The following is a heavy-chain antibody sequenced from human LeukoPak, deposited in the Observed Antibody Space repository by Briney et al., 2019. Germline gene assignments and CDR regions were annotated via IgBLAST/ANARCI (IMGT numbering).Heavy chain of an antibody. Sequence: ASVKVSCKASGYTFTSYGISWVRQAPGQGLEWMGWISAYNGNTNYAQKPQGRVTMTTDTSTSTAYMELRSLRSEDTAVYYRARGNTFRHCSSTSCYTSAAEDYWGQGTLVTVSS. CDR3: ARGNTFRHCSSTSCYTSAAEDY. CDR2: ISAYNGNT. CDR1: GYTFTSYG. V-gene: IGHV1-18*01. J-gene: IGHJ4*02. D-gene: IGHD2-2*02.